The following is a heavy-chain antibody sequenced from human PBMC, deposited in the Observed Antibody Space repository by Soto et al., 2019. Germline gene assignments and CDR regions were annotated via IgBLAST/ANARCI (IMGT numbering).Heavy chain of an antibody. CDR1: GYTFTSYY. D-gene: IGHD2-8*01. CDR2: INPSGGST. V-gene: IGHV1-46*01. CDR3: AANHPYCTNGVCYQFDY. J-gene: IGHJ4*02. Sequence: ASVKVSCKASGYTFTSYYMHWVRQAPGQGLEWMGIINPSGGSTSYAQKFQGRVTMTRDTSTSTAYMELSSLRSEDTAVYYCAANHPYCTNGVCYQFDYWGQGTLVTVSS.